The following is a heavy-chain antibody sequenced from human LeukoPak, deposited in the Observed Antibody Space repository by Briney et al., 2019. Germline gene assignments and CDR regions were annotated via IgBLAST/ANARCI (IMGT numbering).Heavy chain of an antibody. CDR3: ARANYSGRVLGY. Sequence: SETLSLTCTVSGGSVNSGSYYWSWIRQPPGKGLEWIGYIYYSGSTNYSPPLKSRVTISVDTSKNQFSLKLSSVTAADTAVYYCARANYSGRVLGYWGQGTLVTVSS. J-gene: IGHJ4*02. V-gene: IGHV4-61*01. CDR2: IYYSGST. D-gene: IGHD1-26*01. CDR1: GGSVNSGSYY.